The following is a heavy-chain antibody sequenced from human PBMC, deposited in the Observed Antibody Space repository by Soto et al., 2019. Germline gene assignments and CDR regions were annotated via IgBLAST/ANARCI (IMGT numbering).Heavy chain of an antibody. CDR3: AREKMDTRAYCFHX. Sequence: GGSLRLSCATSGFTFGAHGMHWVRQAPGKGLEWVSFICYDGNNKEYAYSVKGRFTISRDNSKKTLYLELNGLRADETAVYYCAREKMDTRAYCFHXWGQGALVTVSX. J-gene: IGHJ4*02. CDR1: GFTFGAHG. CDR2: ICYDGNNK. V-gene: IGHV3-33*01. D-gene: IGHD5-18*01.